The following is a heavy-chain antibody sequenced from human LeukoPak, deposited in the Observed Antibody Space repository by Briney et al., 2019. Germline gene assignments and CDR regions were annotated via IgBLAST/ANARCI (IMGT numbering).Heavy chain of an antibody. V-gene: IGHV4-34*01. J-gene: IGHJ6*03. CDR3: ASQTYGDYGSSWYYMDV. D-gene: IGHD4-17*01. CDR1: GGSFSGYY. Sequence: SETLSLTCAVYGGSFSGYYWSWIRQPPGKGLEWIGEINHSGSTNYNPSLKSRVTISVDTSKNQFSLKLSSVTAADTAVYYCASQTYGDYGSSWYYMDVWGKGTTVTISS. CDR2: INHSGST.